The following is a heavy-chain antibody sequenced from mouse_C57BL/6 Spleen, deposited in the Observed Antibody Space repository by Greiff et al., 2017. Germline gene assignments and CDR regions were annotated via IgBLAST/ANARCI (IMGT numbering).Heavy chain of an antibody. Sequence: QVQLKESGAELVKPGASVKISCKASGYAFSSYWMNWVKQRPGKGLEWIGQIYPGDGDTNYNGKFKGKATLTADKSSSTAYMQLSSLTSEDSAVYFCARVGDLYAVRYYFDYWGQGTTLTVSS. CDR1: GYAFSSYW. J-gene: IGHJ2*01. D-gene: IGHD1-1*01. CDR2: IYPGDGDT. CDR3: ARVGDLYAVRYYFDY. V-gene: IGHV1-80*01.